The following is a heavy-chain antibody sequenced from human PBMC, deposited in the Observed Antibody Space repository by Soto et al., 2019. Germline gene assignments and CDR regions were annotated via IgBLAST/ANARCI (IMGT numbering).Heavy chain of an antibody. D-gene: IGHD2-2*02. CDR3: ARAEVSSTSCYRCYYGMDV. J-gene: IGHJ6*02. Sequence: GASVKVSCKASGGTFSSYAISWVRQAPGQGLEWMGGIIPIFGTANYAQKFQGRVTITADESTSTAYMELSSLRSEDTAVYYCARAEVSSTSCYRCYYGMDVWGQGTTVTVSS. V-gene: IGHV1-69*13. CDR1: GGTFSSYA. CDR2: IIPIFGTA.